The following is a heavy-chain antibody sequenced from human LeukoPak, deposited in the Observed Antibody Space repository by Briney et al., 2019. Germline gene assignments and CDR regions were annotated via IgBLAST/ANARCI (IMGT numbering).Heavy chain of an antibody. D-gene: IGHD3-16*01. CDR1: GGSISSGGYY. J-gene: IGHJ5*02. Sequence: SETLSLTCTVSGGSISSGGYYWSWIRQPPGKGLEWIGYIYHSGSTYYNPSLKSRVTISVDRSKNQFSLKLSSVTAADTAVYYCARTQAGSLGAWGQGTLVTVSS. V-gene: IGHV4-30-2*01. CDR2: IYHSGST. CDR3: ARTQAGSLGA.